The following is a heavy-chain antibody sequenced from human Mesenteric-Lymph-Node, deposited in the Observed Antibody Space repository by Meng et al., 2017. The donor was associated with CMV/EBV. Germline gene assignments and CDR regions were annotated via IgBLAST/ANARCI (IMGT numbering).Heavy chain of an antibody. V-gene: IGHV4-34*01. CDR1: GGSFSGNY. CDR2: IAHDGST. D-gene: IGHD3-10*01. CDR3: ARRLPHYGSGSQSLEY. J-gene: IGHJ4*02. Sequence: SETLSLTCAVYGGSFSGNYWSWIRQPPGKGPEWIGEIAHDGSTNYNPSLKSRVIISVDTSKNQFSLKLRSVTAADTAVYYCARRLPHYGSGSQSLEYWGQGTLVTVSS.